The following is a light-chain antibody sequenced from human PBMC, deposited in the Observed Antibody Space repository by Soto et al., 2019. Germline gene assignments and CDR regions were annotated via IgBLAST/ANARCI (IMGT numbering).Light chain of an antibody. V-gene: IGLV2-8*01. CDR3: NSYGGSNNFV. J-gene: IGLJ1*01. Sequence: QSALTQPTSASGSPGQSVTISCTGTSSDVGGYNYVSWYQQHPGKAPKLMIYEVSKRPSGVPDRFSGSKSGNTASLTVSGLQAEDEADYYCNSYGGSNNFVFGTGTKVTVL. CDR2: EVS. CDR1: SSDVGGYNY.